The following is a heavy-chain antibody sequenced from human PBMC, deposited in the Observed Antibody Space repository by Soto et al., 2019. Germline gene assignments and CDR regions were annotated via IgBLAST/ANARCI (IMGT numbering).Heavy chain of an antibody. V-gene: IGHV1-3*01. CDR1: GYTFTSYA. CDR3: ARDHPTSGLYFDY. CDR2: INAGNGNT. Sequence: ASVKVSCKASGYTFTSYAMHWVRQAPGQRLEWMGWINAGNGNTKYSQKYQGRVTITRDTSASTAYMELNSLRAEDTAVYYCARDHPTSGLYFDYWGQGNLVTVSS. J-gene: IGHJ4*02. D-gene: IGHD2-8*02.